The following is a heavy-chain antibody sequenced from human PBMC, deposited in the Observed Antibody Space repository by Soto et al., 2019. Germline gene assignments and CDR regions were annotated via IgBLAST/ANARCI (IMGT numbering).Heavy chain of an antibody. CDR3: ARARGGYSSDF. V-gene: IGHV3-74*01. CDR2: INGDGDYT. Sequence: EVQLVESGGGLVQPGGSLRLSCAASGFSFSSYWMHWLRQVPGKGLVWVSRINGDGDYTNYADSVKGRFTISRDNATNTLSLQMNSLRAEDTAVYYCARARGGYSSDFWGQGTLVTVSS. D-gene: IGHD2-15*01. J-gene: IGHJ4*02. CDR1: GFSFSSYW.